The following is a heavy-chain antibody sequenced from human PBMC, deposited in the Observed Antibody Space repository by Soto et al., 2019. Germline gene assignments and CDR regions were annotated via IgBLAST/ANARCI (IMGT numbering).Heavy chain of an antibody. V-gene: IGHV4-39*01. Sequence: SETLSLTCTVTSGSISSSGYYWGWIRQPPGKGLEWIGSIYYSGSTYYNPSLKSRVTISVDTSKNQFSLKLSSVTAADTAVYYCARRQTMVRGVRGYYYGKDVWGQGTTVT. J-gene: IGHJ6*02. CDR1: SGSISSSGYY. D-gene: IGHD3-10*01. CDR3: ARRQTMVRGVRGYYYGKDV. CDR2: IYYSGST.